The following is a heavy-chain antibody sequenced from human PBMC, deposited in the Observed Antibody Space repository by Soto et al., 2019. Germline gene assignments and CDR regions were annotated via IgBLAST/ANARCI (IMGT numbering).Heavy chain of an antibody. CDR2: ISCSSSVK. V-gene: IGHV3-48*02. J-gene: IGHJ4*02. CDR1: GYTFSNDS. CDR3: ARDYNGRSMDY. D-gene: IGHD3-10*01. Sequence: GWDLRLSCVDSGYTFSNDSVNWFRQAPGNGLEWLSLISCSSSVKHYADSVKGRFTISRDNAMNSVYLQMNSLRDDDTAVYFCARDYNGRSMDYWGQGTRVTGLL.